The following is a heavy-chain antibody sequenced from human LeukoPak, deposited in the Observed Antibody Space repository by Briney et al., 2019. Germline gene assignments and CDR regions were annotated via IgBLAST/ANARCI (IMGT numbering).Heavy chain of an antibody. J-gene: IGHJ5*02. CDR1: GGSISSYY. Sequence: PSEPLSLTCTVSGGSISSYYWSWIRQPPGKGLEWIGYIYYSGSTNYNPSLKSRVTISVDTSKNQFSLKLSSVTAADTAVYYCARVSAKPTDWFDPWGQGTLVTVSS. CDR3: ARVSAKPTDWFDP. CDR2: IYYSGST. D-gene: IGHD3-10*01. V-gene: IGHV4-59*01.